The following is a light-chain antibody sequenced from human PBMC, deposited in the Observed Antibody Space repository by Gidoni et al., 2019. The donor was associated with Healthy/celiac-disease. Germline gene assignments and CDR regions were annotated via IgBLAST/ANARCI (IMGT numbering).Light chain of an antibody. J-gene: IGKJ5*01. V-gene: IGKV3-15*01. CDR3: QQYNNWLT. CDR2: GAS. Sequence: IVMTQSPATLSVSPGERATLSCRASQSVSSNLAWYQQKPGQAPRLLIYGASTRATGIPARFSGSGSGTEFTLTISSLQSEDFEVYYGQQYNNWLTFGQGTRLEIK. CDR1: QSVSSN.